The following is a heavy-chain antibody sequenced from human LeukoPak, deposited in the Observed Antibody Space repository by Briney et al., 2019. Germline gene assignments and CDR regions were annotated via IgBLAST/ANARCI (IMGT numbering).Heavy chain of an antibody. D-gene: IGHD1-1*01. CDR2: ISTYNGNT. J-gene: IGHJ5*02. CDR3: ARDTNWNDGLDWFDP. CDR1: GYTFTSYG. V-gene: IGHV1-18*01. Sequence: GASVKLSCKASGYTFTSYGISWVRQAPGQGLEWMGWISTYNGNTNYAQKLQGRVTMTTDTSTSTAYMELRSLRSDDTAVYYCARDTNWNDGLDWFDPWGQGTLVTVSS.